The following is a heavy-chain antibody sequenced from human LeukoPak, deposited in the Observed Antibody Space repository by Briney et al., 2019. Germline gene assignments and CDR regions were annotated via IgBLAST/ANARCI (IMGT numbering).Heavy chain of an antibody. D-gene: IGHD3-22*01. J-gene: IGHJ4*02. CDR3: ARDGRNYYDRSGYYSALAY. V-gene: IGHV3-20*04. Sequence: RSGGSLRLSCAASGFTFDDYGMSWVRQAPGKGLEWVSGINWNGGSTGYADSVKGRFTISRDNSKNTLYLQMNSLRADDTAVYYCARDGRNYYDRSGYYSALAYWGQGTLVTVSS. CDR1: GFTFDDYG. CDR2: INWNGGST.